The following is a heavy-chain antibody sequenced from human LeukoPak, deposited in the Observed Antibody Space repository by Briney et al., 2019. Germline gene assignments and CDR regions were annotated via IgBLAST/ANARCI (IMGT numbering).Heavy chain of an antibody. CDR3: ARDNGAGYYYYLDV. Sequence: GGSLRLSCAASGFKVSSRYMSWVRRAPGRGLEWVSVIYSGGSTYYADSVKGRFIISRDNLKNTVFLQVNILRVEDTAVYYCARDNGAGYYYYLDVWGKGTTVTVSS. CDR2: IYSGGST. V-gene: IGHV3-53*01. D-gene: IGHD6-19*01. J-gene: IGHJ6*03. CDR1: GFKVSSRY.